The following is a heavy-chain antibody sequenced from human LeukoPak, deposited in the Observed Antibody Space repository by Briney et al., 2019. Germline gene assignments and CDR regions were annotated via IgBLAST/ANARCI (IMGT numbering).Heavy chain of an antibody. CDR2: IYSGGST. Sequence: GGSVTLSCAASGFTVSSNYMSWVRQAPGKGLEWVSVIYSGGSTYYADSVKGRFTISRDNSKNTLYLQMNSLRAEDTAVYYCARDLGPPDDAFDIWGQGTMVTVSS. CDR1: GFTVSSNY. CDR3: ARDLGPPDDAFDI. J-gene: IGHJ3*02. D-gene: IGHD3-16*01. V-gene: IGHV3-66*02.